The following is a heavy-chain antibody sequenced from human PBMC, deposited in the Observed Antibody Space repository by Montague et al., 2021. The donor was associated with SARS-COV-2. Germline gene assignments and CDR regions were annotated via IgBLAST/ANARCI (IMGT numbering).Heavy chain of an antibody. CDR1: GGSISSGGYY. Sequence: TLSLTCTVSGGSISSGGYYWSWIRQHPGKGLEWIGYIYYSGSTHYNPSLKSRVTISVDTSKNQFSLKLSSVTATDTAAYYCARLTAGYCSGGSCYWGTGFDYWGQGTLVTVSS. J-gene: IGHJ4*02. V-gene: IGHV4-31*03. CDR3: ARLTAGYCSGGSCYWGTGFDY. D-gene: IGHD2-15*01. CDR2: IYYSGST.